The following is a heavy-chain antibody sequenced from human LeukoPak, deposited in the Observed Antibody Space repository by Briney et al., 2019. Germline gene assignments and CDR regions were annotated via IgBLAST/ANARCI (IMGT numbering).Heavy chain of an antibody. CDR2: INHSGST. V-gene: IGHV4-34*01. Sequence: SETLSLTCAVYGGSFSGYYWSWIRQPPGKGLEWIGEINHSGSTNYNPSLKSRVTISVDTSKNQFSLKLSSVTAADTAVYYCARGLDSSGWSAEYFQHWGQGTLVTVSS. CDR3: ARGLDSSGWSAEYFQH. D-gene: IGHD6-19*01. CDR1: GGSFSGYY. J-gene: IGHJ1*01.